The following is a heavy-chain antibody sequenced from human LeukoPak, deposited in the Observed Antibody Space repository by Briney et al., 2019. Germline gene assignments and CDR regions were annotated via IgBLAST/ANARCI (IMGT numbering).Heavy chain of an antibody. V-gene: IGHV1-2*02. CDR3: ARDRKLPWYYDSSGVDAFDS. CDR1: GYIFTGYY. Sequence: ASVKVSCKASGYIFTGYYMHWVRQAPGQGLEWMGWMSPYNGNTNNAQKLQGRVTMTRDTSTSTAYMELSRLRSDDTAVYYCARDRKLPWYYDSSGVDAFDSGGKGTMGTVSA. CDR2: MSPYNGNT. J-gene: IGHJ3*02. D-gene: IGHD3-22*01.